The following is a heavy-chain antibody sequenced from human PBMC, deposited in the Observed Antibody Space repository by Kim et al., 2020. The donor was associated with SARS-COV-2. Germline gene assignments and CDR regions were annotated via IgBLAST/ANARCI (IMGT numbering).Heavy chain of an antibody. D-gene: IGHD6-19*01. J-gene: IGHJ4*02. Sequence: ASVKVSCKASGYTFTGYYMHWVRQAPGQGLEWMGWINPNSGGTNYAQKFQGRVTMTRDTSISTAYMELSRLRSDDTAVYYCANPHPRGYSSGWYNTEYYFDYWGQGTLVTVSS. CDR2: INPNSGGT. CDR3: ANPHPRGYSSGWYNTEYYFDY. V-gene: IGHV1-2*02. CDR1: GYTFTGYY.